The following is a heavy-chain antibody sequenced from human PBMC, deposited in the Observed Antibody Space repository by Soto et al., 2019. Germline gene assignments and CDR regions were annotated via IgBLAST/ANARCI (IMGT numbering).Heavy chain of an antibody. J-gene: IGHJ6*01. CDR1: GFTFSSYA. CDR2: ISDDGSNK. CDR3: ARDRTTYYYGMDV. V-gene: IGHV3-30-3*01. Sequence: QVHLVVSGGGVAQPGRSLTLSCAASGFTFSSYAMHWLRQPPGKGLVWVAVISDDGSNKYYADSVKGRFTISRDNSKDTLYRHMISLRAEDTAVYYCARDRTTYYYGMDVWGQGTRVTVSS.